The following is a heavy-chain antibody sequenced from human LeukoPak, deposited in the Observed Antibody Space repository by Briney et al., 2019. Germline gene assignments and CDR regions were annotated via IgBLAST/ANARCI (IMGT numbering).Heavy chain of an antibody. Sequence: PGGSLRLSCAASGFTFRDYSMTWVRQAPGKGLEWVSSIRGGSDFIYHADPVKGRFTVSRDNAKNSLYLQMNSLRAEDTAVYYCARDHAGIVLPAAVGAHWGQGTLVTVSS. J-gene: IGHJ4*02. CDR2: IRGGSDFI. CDR1: GFTFRDYS. V-gene: IGHV3-21*01. D-gene: IGHD2-2*01. CDR3: ARDHAGIVLPAAVGAH.